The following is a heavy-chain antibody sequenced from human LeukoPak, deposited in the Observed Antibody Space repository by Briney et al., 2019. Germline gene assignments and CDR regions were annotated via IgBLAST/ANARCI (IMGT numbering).Heavy chain of an antibody. J-gene: IGHJ4*02. D-gene: IGHD6-13*01. Sequence: ASVKVSCKVSGYSLTELSMHWVRQAPGEGLEWMGGFDPEDGETIYAQKFQGRVTMTEDTSTDTAYMELSSLRSEDTAVYYCATDRYSSSWYNYWGQGTLVTVSS. CDR3: ATDRYSSSWYNY. CDR2: FDPEDGET. V-gene: IGHV1-24*01. CDR1: GYSLTELS.